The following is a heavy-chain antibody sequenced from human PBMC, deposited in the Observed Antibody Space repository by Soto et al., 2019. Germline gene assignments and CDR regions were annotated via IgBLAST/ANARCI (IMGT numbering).Heavy chain of an antibody. D-gene: IGHD1-7*01. CDR3: ARGGIIGTPPDY. CDR1: GYSFGAYW. J-gene: IGHJ4*02. Sequence: GESLKISCQGSGYSFGAYWIGWVRQMAGKGLEWMGIIFHGDSDTRYRPSFQGQVTISVDRSINTAYLQWSSLKASHTAIYFSARGGIIGTPPDYWGQGTQVTVSS. CDR2: IFHGDSDT. V-gene: IGHV5-51*01.